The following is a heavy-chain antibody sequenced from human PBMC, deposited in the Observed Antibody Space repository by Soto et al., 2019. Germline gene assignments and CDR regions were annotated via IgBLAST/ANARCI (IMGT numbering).Heavy chain of an antibody. Sequence: GASVKVSCKASGGTFSSYAISWVRQAPGQGLEWMGGIIPIFGTANYAQKFQGRVTITADESTSTAYMELSSLRSEDTAVYYCARGSRYYDFWSGYYTGRYYYYGMEVWGQGTTVTVSS. J-gene: IGHJ6*02. V-gene: IGHV1-69*13. CDR1: GGTFSSYA. D-gene: IGHD3-3*01. CDR3: ARGSRYYDFWSGYYTGRYYYYGMEV. CDR2: IIPIFGTA.